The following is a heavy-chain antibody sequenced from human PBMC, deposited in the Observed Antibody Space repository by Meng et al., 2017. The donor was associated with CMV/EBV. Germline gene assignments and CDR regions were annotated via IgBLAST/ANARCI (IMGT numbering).Heavy chain of an antibody. CDR3: ARAPRTGLEWLLLSSRWFDP. J-gene: IGHJ5*02. CDR2: ISFDGTNI. Sequence: GGSLRLSCAASGFTFKNYSMHWVRQAPGKGPEWLAVISFDGTNIYYADSVKGGFTISRDNSKNTLYLQMNSLRAEDTAVYYCARAPRTGLEWLLLSSRWFDPWGQGTLVTVSS. CDR1: GFTFKNYS. V-gene: IGHV3-30*04. D-gene: IGHD3-3*01.